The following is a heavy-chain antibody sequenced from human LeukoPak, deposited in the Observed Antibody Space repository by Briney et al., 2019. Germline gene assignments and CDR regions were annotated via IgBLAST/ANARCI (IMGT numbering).Heavy chain of an antibody. CDR3: AKSGPYCGSTTCNYFDY. Sequence: GGSLRLSCAASGFTFSNFALTWVRQAPGKGLEWVSSMSGSGYTTHYADSVKGRFTISRDNSKDALFLQVNSLRAEDTAVYYCAKSGPYCGSTTCNYFDYWGQGTLVTVSS. CDR1: GFTFSNFA. CDR2: MSGSGYTT. D-gene: IGHD2-2*01. V-gene: IGHV3-23*01. J-gene: IGHJ4*02.